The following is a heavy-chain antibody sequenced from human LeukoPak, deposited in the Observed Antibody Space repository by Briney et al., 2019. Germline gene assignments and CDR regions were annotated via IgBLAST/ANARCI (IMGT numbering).Heavy chain of an antibody. CDR1: GYTFANYG. CDR2: FSAYNGNT. J-gene: IGHJ4*02. V-gene: IGHV1-18*01. D-gene: IGHD1-26*01. Sequence: VASVKVSCKASGYTFANYGISWVRQAPGQGHEWMGWFSAYNGNTEYAQKFQGRVTMTRDTSTSTAYMELRSLRSDDTALYYCAREQRDGSGRSRSNYYFDYWGQGTLVTVSS. CDR3: AREQRDGSGRSRSNYYFDY.